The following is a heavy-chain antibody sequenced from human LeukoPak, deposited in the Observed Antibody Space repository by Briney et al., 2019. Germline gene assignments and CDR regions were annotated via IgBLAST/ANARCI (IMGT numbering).Heavy chain of an antibody. CDR1: GGSISSGSYY. CDR2: IYTSGST. CDR3: ARGKSVYSYGYRFDY. J-gene: IGHJ4*02. V-gene: IGHV4-61*02. D-gene: IGHD5-18*01. Sequence: PSEILSLTCTVSGGSISSGSYYWSWIRQPAGKGLEWIGRIYTSGSTNYNPSLKSRVTISVDTSKNQFSLKLSSVTAADTAVYYCARGKSVYSYGYRFDYWGQGTLVTVSS.